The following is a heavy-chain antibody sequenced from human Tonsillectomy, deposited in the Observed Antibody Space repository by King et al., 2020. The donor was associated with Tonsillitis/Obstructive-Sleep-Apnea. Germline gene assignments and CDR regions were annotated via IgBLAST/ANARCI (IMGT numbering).Heavy chain of an antibody. D-gene: IGHD2-2*01. CDR2: IYPGDSDT. CDR1: GYSFTSYW. J-gene: IGHJ6*02. CDR3: ARRRYCSSTSCYYYYTMDV. V-gene: IGHV5-51*03. Sequence: VQLVQSGAEVKKPGESLKISCKGSGYSFTSYWIGWVRQMPGKGLEWMGIIYPGDSDTRYSPSFQGQVTISADKSISTAYLQWSSLKASDTAMYYCARRRYCSSTSCYYYYTMDVWGQGTTVPVSS.